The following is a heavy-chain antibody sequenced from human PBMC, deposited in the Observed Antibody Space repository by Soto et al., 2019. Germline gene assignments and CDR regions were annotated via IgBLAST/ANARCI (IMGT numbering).Heavy chain of an antibody. J-gene: IGHJ4*01. D-gene: IGHD3-22*01. CDR1: GGSVSSGSYY. CDR2: IYYSGST. CDR3: ARGQRSSGYYNYY. V-gene: IGHV4-61*01. Sequence: GPGPSGPSETLSLTCTVSGGSVSSGSYYWSWIRQPPGKGLEWIGYIYYSGSTNYNPSHRSRVTISVVSSKIQFSLMLSFLTSFASAVYYCARGQRSSGYYNYYWGQRTPVTGSS.